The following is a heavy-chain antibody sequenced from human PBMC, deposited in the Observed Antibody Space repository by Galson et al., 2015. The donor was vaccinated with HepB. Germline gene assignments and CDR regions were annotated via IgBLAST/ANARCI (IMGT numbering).Heavy chain of an antibody. CDR3: AKRAVYCSGGSCYSDRSDY. Sequence: SLRLSCAASGFTFSSYAMSWVRQAPGKGLEWVSAISGSGGSTYYADSVKGRFTISRDNSKNTLYLQMNSLRAEDTAVYYCAKRAVYCSGGSCYSDRSDYWGQGTLVTVSS. D-gene: IGHD2-15*01. CDR2: ISGSGGST. V-gene: IGHV3-23*01. CDR1: GFTFSSYA. J-gene: IGHJ4*02.